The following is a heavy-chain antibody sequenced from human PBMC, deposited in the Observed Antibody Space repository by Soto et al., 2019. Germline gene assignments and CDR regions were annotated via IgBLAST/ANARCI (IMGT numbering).Heavy chain of an antibody. D-gene: IGHD2-8*01. CDR1: GYSFTSYW. Sequence: GESLKISCKGSGYSFTSYWIGWVRQMPGKGLEWMGIIYPGDSDTRYSPSFQGQVTISADKSISTAYLQWSSRKASDTAMYYCARHPYCTNGVCYHEPVDVWGQGTTVTVSS. V-gene: IGHV5-51*01. CDR3: ARHPYCTNGVCYHEPVDV. CDR2: IYPGDSDT. J-gene: IGHJ6*02.